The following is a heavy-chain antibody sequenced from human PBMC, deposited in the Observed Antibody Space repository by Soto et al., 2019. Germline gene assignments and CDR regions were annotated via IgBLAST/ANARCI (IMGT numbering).Heavy chain of an antibody. CDR1: GGYFSDYY. D-gene: IGHD6-13*01. CDR2: INHSGST. V-gene: IGHV4-34*01. CDR3: AIRYSSSSKYFQH. J-gene: IGHJ1*01. Sequence: QVQLQQWGAGLLKPSETQSLTCGVDGGYFSDYYWSWIRQPPGNGLEWIGEINHSGSTNYNPSLKSRVTMSVDTSKNPFSLKLSSVTAADTAVYYCAIRYSSSSKYFQHWGQGTLVTVSS.